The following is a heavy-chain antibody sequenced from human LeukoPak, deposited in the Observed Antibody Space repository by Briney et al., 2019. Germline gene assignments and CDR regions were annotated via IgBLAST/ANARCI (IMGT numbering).Heavy chain of an antibody. V-gene: IGHV3-23*01. CDR1: GFTFSSYA. J-gene: IGHJ4*02. D-gene: IGHD3-10*01. Sequence: PGGSLRLSCAASGFTFSSYAMRWVRQGPGKGVEWVSSISGSGGGTYYADSVKGRFTISRDNSKNTLYLQMNSLRADDTAVFYCAKGGGSGFFDYWGQGNVVTVSS. CDR3: AKGGGSGFFDY. CDR2: ISGSGGGT.